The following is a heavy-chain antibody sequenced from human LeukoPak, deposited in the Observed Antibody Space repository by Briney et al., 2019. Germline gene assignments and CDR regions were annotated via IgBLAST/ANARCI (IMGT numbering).Heavy chain of an antibody. J-gene: IGHJ4*02. CDR1: GGSISSYY. Sequence: SEALSLTCTVSGGSISSYYWSWIRQPPGKGLEWIGYIYYSGSTNYNPSLKSRVTISVDTSRNQFSLKPSSVTAADTAVYYCARASFGYSYGLFDYWGQGTLVTVSS. CDR2: IYYSGST. V-gene: IGHV4-59*01. CDR3: ARASFGYSYGLFDY. D-gene: IGHD5-18*01.